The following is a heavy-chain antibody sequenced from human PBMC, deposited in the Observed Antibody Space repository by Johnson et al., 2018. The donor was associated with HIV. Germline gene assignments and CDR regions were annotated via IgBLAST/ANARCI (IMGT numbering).Heavy chain of an antibody. CDR3: ASPEAPYYDILTGYYAAFDI. CDR2: IGTAGDT. V-gene: IGHV3-13*01. Sequence: VQLVESGGGVVQPGRSLRLSCAASGFTFSSYAMHWVRQATGKGLEWVSAIGTAGDTSYPGSVKGRFTISRDNSKNTLYLQMNSLRAEDTAVYYCASPEAPYYDILTGYYAAFDIWGQGTMVTVSS. D-gene: IGHD3-9*01. CDR1: GFTFSSYA. J-gene: IGHJ3*02.